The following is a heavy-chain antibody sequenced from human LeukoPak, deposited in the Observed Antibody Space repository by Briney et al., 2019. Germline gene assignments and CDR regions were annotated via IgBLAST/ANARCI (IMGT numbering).Heavy chain of an antibody. D-gene: IGHD4-17*01. CDR2: IIPILGIA. Sequence: ASVKVSCKASGGAFSSYAISWVRQAPGQGLEWMGRIIPILGIANYAQKFQGRVTITADKSTSTAYMELSSLRSEDTAVYYCARGDGDYVLYGMDVWGQGTTVTVSS. CDR3: ARGDGDYVLYGMDV. J-gene: IGHJ6*02. CDR1: GGAFSSYA. V-gene: IGHV1-69*04.